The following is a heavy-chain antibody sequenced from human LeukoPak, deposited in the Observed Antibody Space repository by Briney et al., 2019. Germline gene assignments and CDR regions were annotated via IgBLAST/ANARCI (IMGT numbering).Heavy chain of an antibody. CDR1: GDSLSSSTCN. V-gene: IGHV4-30-2*01. J-gene: IGHJ4*02. CDR3: ARDQVDYDIPDHFDY. CDR2: ISQSGNS. Sequence: SETLSLTCKVSGDSLSSSTCNWSWIRQPPGKGLEWIGYISQSGNSYFTPSLKSRATISVDRSKNHFSLTLISVTAADTAVYYCARDQVDYDIPDHFDYWGKGALVTVSS. D-gene: IGHD3-22*01.